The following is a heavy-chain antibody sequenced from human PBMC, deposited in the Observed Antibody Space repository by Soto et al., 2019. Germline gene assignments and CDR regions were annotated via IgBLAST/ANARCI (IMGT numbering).Heavy chain of an antibody. CDR3: AKDIALVRGVIIGMDV. CDR2: VSYDGSKM. Sequence: VQLVESGGGVVQPGRSLRLSCAASRFTFSSYGMHWVRQAPGKGLEWVAVVSYDGSKMYYADSVKGRFTISRDNSKNTLYLQMNSLRAEDTAVYFCAKDIALVRGVIIGMDVWGQGTTVTVSS. J-gene: IGHJ6*02. V-gene: IGHV3-30*18. D-gene: IGHD3-10*01. CDR1: RFTFSSYG.